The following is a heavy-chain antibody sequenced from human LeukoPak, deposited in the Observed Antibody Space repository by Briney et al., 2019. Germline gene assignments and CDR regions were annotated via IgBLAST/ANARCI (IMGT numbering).Heavy chain of an antibody. Sequence: PGGSLRLSCAASRFTVSSNYMTWVRQAAGKGLEWVSAISGRGGSTYYADSVKSRFTISRDNSKNTLYLQMNSLRAEDTAVYYCARLREIPVFGVVTKSTSYFDYWGQGTLVTVSS. CDR3: ARLREIPVFGVVTKSTSYFDY. CDR1: RFTVSSNY. J-gene: IGHJ4*02. V-gene: IGHV3-23*01. D-gene: IGHD3-3*01. CDR2: ISGRGGST.